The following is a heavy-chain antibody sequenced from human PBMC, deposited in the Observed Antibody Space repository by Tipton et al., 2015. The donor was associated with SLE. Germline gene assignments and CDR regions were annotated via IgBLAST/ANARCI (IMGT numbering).Heavy chain of an antibody. D-gene: IGHD3-3*01. CDR3: ARSRYDFWSGFDY. CDR1: GGSISGSYY. Sequence: TLSLTCNVSGGSISGSYYWSWIRQPAGKGLEWIGRISTSGRTNNNTSLKSRVTISVDTSKNQFSLKLNSVTAADTAVYYCARSRYDFWSGFDYWGQGTPVTVSS. CDR2: ISTSGRT. J-gene: IGHJ4*02. V-gene: IGHV4-61*02.